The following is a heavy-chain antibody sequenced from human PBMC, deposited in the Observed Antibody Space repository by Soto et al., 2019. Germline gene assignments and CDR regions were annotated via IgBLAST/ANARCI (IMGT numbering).Heavy chain of an antibody. V-gene: IGHV1-3*01. CDR1: GYSLTRYS. CDR2: INAGNGNT. Sequence: ASVKVSCKASGYSLTRYSIHWVRQAPGQRLEWMGWINAGNGNTKFSQKFQGRVTITRDTSASTAYMELRGLRSEDTAVYYCAILGTYYFDNSDNYFDFWGQGTLVTVSS. D-gene: IGHD3-22*01. CDR3: AILGTYYFDNSDNYFDF. J-gene: IGHJ4*02.